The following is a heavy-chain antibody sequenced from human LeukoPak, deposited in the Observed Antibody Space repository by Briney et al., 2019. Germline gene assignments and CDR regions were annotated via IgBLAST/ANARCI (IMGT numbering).Heavy chain of an antibody. Sequence: GGSLRLSCAASGFTFSNAWMSWVRQAPGKGLEWVGRIKSKTDGGTTDYAAPVKGRFTISRDDSKNTLYLQMNSLKTEDTAVYYCATEAYCSGTTCPMTFDYWGQGTLVTVSS. CDR2: IKSKTDGGTT. J-gene: IGHJ4*02. CDR3: ATEAYCSGTTCPMTFDY. V-gene: IGHV3-15*01. D-gene: IGHD2-2*01. CDR1: GFTFSNAW.